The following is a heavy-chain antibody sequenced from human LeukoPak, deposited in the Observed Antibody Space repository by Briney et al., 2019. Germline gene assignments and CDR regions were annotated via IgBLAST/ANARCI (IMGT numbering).Heavy chain of an antibody. Sequence: GGSLRLSCAASGFTFSSYAMHWVRQAPGKGLEWVTFIRNDGSNKYYADSVKGRFTISRDNSKNTLYLRMNSLRPEDTAVYYCARDSGSEQQLVPNYFDHWGQGTLVAVSS. CDR3: ARDSGSEQQLVPNYFDH. J-gene: IGHJ4*02. CDR1: GFTFSSYA. CDR2: IRNDGSNK. V-gene: IGHV3-30*02. D-gene: IGHD6-13*01.